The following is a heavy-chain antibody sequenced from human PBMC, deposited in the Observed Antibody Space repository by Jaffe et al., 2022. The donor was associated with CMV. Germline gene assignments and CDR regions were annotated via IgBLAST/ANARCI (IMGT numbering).Heavy chain of an antibody. Sequence: EVQLVESGGGLVQPGGSLRLSCAASGFTFSSYAMSWVRQAPGKGLEWVSAISGSGGSTYYADSVKGRFTISRDNSKNTLYLQMNSLRAEDTAVYYCAKSYYDYVWGPPGADAFDIWGQGTMVTVSS. CDR3: AKSYYDYVWGPPGADAFDI. CDR2: ISGSGGST. J-gene: IGHJ3*02. CDR1: GFTFSSYA. V-gene: IGHV3-23*04. D-gene: IGHD3-16*01.